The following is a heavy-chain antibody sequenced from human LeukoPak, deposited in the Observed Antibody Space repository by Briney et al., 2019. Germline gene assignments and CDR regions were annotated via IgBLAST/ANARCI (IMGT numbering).Heavy chain of an antibody. V-gene: IGHV3-23*01. J-gene: IGHJ6*03. D-gene: IGHD1-26*01. CDR3: AKGRGWEASYYYYYMDV. Sequence: GGSLRLSCAASGFTFSNYAMSWVRQAPGKGLEWVSAISGSASSTYHADSVKGRFTISRDNSKNTLYLQMNSLRAEDTAVYYCAKGRGWEASYYYYYMDVWGKGTTVTISS. CDR2: ISGSASST. CDR1: GFTFSNYA.